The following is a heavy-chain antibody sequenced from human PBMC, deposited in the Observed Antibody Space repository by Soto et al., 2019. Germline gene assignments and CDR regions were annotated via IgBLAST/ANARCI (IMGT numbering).Heavy chain of an antibody. Sequence: GXSVKVSCKASGGTFSSYAISWVRQAPGQGLEWMGGIIPIFGTAKYAQKFQGRVTITADESTSTAYMELSSLRSEDTAVYYCARDPNPYYDFWSPSVWGQGTTVTV. CDR3: ARDPNPYYDFWSPSV. J-gene: IGHJ6*02. V-gene: IGHV1-69*13. CDR2: IIPIFGTA. D-gene: IGHD3-3*01. CDR1: GGTFSSYA.